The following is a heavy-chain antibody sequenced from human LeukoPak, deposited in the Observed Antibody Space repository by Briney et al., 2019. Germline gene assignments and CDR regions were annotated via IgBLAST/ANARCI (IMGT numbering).Heavy chain of an antibody. CDR2: IYHSGST. J-gene: IGHJ4*02. CDR1: GGSISSGGYY. CDR3: ARERKYCGGDCHPFDY. Sequence: SETLSLTCTVSGGSISSGGYYWSWIRQPPGKGLEWIGYIYHSGSTYYNPSLKSRVTISVDRSKNQFSLKLSSVTAADTAVYYCARERKYCGGDCHPFDYWGQGTLVTVSS. V-gene: IGHV4-30-2*01. D-gene: IGHD2-21*01.